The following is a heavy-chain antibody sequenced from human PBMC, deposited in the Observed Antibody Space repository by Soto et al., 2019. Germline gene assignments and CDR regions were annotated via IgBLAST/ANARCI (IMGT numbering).Heavy chain of an antibody. CDR2: INHSGST. J-gene: IGHJ4*02. Sequence: SETLSLTCAVYGGSFSGYYWSWIRQPPGKGLEWIGEINHSGSTNYNPSLKNRVTISVDTSKNQFSLKLSSVTAADTAVYYCASAIAVAGTFNFDYWGQGTLVTVSS. V-gene: IGHV4-34*01. CDR3: ASAIAVAGTFNFDY. D-gene: IGHD6-19*01. CDR1: GGSFSGYY.